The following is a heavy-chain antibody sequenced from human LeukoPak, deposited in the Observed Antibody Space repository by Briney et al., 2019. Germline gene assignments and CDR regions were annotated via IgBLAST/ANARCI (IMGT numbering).Heavy chain of an antibody. CDR3: ARDVATKDYDILTGLDY. D-gene: IGHD3-9*01. Sequence: GGSLRLSCAGSGFIVSSHYMTWVRQAPGKGLEWVSIIYSGGTTYHADSVKGRFSISRDNSKNTLYLQMNSLRAEDTAVYYCARDVATKDYDILTGLDYWGQGTLVTVSS. CDR1: GFIVSSHY. V-gene: IGHV3-66*01. CDR2: IYSGGTT. J-gene: IGHJ4*02.